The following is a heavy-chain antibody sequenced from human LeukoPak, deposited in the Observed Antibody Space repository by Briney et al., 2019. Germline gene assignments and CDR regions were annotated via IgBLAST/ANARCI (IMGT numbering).Heavy chain of an antibody. CDR2: INHSGST. V-gene: IGHV4-34*01. CDR1: GGSFRGYY. CDR3: ARVPAYYYDSSGYNNY. J-gene: IGHJ4*02. Sequence: SETLSLTCAVYGGSFRGYYGSWIRQPPGKGREWLGEINHSGSTNYNPSLKSRVTISVDTSKNQFSLKLSSVTAADTAVYYCARVPAYYYDSSGYNNYWGQGTLVTVSS. D-gene: IGHD3-22*01.